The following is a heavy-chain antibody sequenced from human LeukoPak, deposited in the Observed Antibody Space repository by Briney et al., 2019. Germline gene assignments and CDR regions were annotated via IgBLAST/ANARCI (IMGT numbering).Heavy chain of an antibody. D-gene: IGHD3-16*02. Sequence: GGSLRLSCAASGFTFSSYSMNWVRQAPGKGLEWVSYISSSSSTIYYADSVKGRFTISRDNAKNSLYLQMNSLRAEDTAVYYCAKTPLRRRLGELSAYDYWGQGTLVTVSS. CDR3: AKTPLRRRLGELSAYDY. CDR1: GFTFSSYS. CDR2: ISSSSSTI. J-gene: IGHJ4*02. V-gene: IGHV3-48*01.